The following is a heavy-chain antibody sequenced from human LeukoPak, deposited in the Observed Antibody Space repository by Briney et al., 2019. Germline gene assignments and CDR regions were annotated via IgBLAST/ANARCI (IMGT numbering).Heavy chain of an antibody. CDR3: ARDAQNDYGDYADWFDP. J-gene: IGHJ5*02. V-gene: IGHV4-59*01. CDR2: IYYSGST. D-gene: IGHD4-17*01. Sequence: NSSETLSLTCTVSGGSISSYYWSWIRQPPGKGLEWIGYIYYSGSTNYNPSLKSRVTISVDTSKNQFSLKLSSVTAADTAVYYCARDAQNDYGDYADWFDPWGQGTLVTVSS. CDR1: GGSISSYY.